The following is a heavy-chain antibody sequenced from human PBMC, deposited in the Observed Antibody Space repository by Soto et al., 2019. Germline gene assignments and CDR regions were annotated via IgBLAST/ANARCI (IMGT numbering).Heavy chain of an antibody. J-gene: IGHJ4*02. CDR3: ARDRITIVGVVIIGFDY. Sequence: ASVKVSCKASGYTFTSYGISWVRQAPGQGLEWMGWISAYNGNTNYAQKLQGRVTMTTDTSTSTAYMELRSLRSDDTAVYYRARDRITIVGVVIIGFDYWGQGTLVTVSS. D-gene: IGHD3-3*01. CDR1: GYTFTSYG. CDR2: ISAYNGNT. V-gene: IGHV1-18*01.